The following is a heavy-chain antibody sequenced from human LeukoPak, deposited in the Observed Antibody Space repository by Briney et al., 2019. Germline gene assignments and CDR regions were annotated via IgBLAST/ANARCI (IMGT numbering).Heavy chain of an antibody. J-gene: IGHJ3*02. D-gene: IGHD6-19*01. V-gene: IGHV3-21*01. Sequence: GGSLRLSCAASGFTFSSYSMNWVRQTPGKGLEWVSSISATSSYIYYADSARGRFTIYRDNAKNSLYLQMNSLRAEDTAVYYCARDKTEQWLVLEAFDIWGQGAVVSVSS. CDR1: GFTFSSYS. CDR3: ARDKTEQWLVLEAFDI. CDR2: ISATSSYI.